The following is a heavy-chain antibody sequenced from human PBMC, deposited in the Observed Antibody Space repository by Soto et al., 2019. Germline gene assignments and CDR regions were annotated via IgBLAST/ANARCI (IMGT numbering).Heavy chain of an antibody. CDR2: ISDSGGRT. J-gene: IGHJ4*02. CDR1: GFTFSICA. V-gene: IGHV3-23*01. Sequence: GGSLRLSCAASGFTFSICAMTWVRHAPGMGLQWVSAISDSGGRTYYADSVRGRFTISRDNSKNTLYLQLNSLGAEDTAVYYCAKDKPAAGSQWLVPIWGRGTLVTVSS. D-gene: IGHD6-19*01. CDR3: AKDKPAAGSQWLVPI.